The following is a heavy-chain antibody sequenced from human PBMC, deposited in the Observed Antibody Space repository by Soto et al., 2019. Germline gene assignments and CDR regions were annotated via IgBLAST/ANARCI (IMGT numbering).Heavy chain of an antibody. CDR1: GGSISSGGYY. Sequence: PSETLSLTCTVSGGSISSGGYYWSWIRQHPGKGLEWIGYIYYSGSTYYNPSLKSRVTISVDTSKNQFSLKLSSVTAADTAVYYCARDRDGSGSYYFDYWGQGTLVTVSS. CDR2: IYYSGST. D-gene: IGHD3-10*01. CDR3: ARDRDGSGSYYFDY. J-gene: IGHJ4*02. V-gene: IGHV4-31*03.